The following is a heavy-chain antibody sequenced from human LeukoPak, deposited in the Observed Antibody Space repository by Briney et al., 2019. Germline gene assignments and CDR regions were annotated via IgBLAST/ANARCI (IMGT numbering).Heavy chain of an antibody. Sequence: PGGSLRLSCAASGFTFSTYGMHWVRQAPGKGPEWVTVIWYDGSNKFYADSVKGRFTISRDNSNNMLYLQMSSLRAEDTAVYYCARSLNGDPPDFDYWGQGTLVTVSS. D-gene: IGHD4-17*01. V-gene: IGHV3-33*01. J-gene: IGHJ4*02. CDR2: IWYDGSNK. CDR1: GFTFSTYG. CDR3: ARSLNGDPPDFDY.